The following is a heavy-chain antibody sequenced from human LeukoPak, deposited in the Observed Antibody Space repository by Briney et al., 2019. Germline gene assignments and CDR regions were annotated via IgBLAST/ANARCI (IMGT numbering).Heavy chain of an antibody. J-gene: IGHJ4*02. CDR3: ARVCSLPYYDFWSGFPDY. V-gene: IGHV3-64*01. D-gene: IGHD3-3*01. CDR1: GFTFSSYA. Sequence: PGGSLRLSCAASGFTFSSYAMHWVRQAPGKGLEYVSAISSNGGSTYYANSVKGRFTIFRDNSKNTLYLQMGSLRAEDMAVYYCARVCSLPYYDFWSGFPDYWGQGTLVTVSS. CDR2: ISSNGGST.